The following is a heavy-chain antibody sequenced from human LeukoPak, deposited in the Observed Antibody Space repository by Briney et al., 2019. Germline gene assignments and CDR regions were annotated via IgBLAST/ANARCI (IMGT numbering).Heavy chain of an antibody. Sequence: GGSLRLSCAASGFTFDDYGMSWVRQAPGKGLEWVSGINWNGGSTVYADSVKGRFTISRDNAKNSLYLQMNSLRAADTAWYDCARGGLVRGVISAFDIWGQGTMVSVSS. D-gene: IGHD3-10*01. CDR2: INWNGGST. CDR1: GFTFDDYG. V-gene: IGHV3-20*01. CDR3: ARGGLVRGVISAFDI. J-gene: IGHJ3*02.